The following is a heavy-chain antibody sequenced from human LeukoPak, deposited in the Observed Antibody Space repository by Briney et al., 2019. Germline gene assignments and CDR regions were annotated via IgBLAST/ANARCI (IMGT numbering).Heavy chain of an antibody. V-gene: IGHV3-53*01. CDR3: AKGPGYYYFDY. D-gene: IGHD3-22*01. CDR1: GFTFSSNY. Sequence: PGGSLRLSCAASGFTFSSNYMSWVRQAPGKGLEWVSVIYSGGSTYYADSVKGRFTISRDNSKSTLYLQMNSLRAEDMAVYYCAKGPGYYYFDYWGQGTLVTVSS. J-gene: IGHJ4*02. CDR2: IYSGGST.